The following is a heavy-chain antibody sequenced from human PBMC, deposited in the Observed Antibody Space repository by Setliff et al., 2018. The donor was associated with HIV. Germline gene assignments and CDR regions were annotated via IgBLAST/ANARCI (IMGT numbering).Heavy chain of an antibody. J-gene: IGHJ4*02. Sequence: ASVKVSCKASGYTFTGYYMHWVRQAPGQGLEWMGWINPNSGGTNYAQKFQGRVTMTRDTSISTAYMELSRLRSEDTAVYYCAKEGDRYGLDLDYRGQGTLVTVSS. CDR2: INPNSGGT. V-gene: IGHV1-2*02. D-gene: IGHD5-18*01. CDR3: AKEGDRYGLDLDY. CDR1: GYTFTGYY.